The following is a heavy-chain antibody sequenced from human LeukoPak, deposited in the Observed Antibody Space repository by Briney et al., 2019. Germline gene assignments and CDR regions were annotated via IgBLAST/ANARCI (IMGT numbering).Heavy chain of an antibody. J-gene: IGHJ4*02. Sequence: KPSETLSLTCTVSGGSISSHYWSWIRQPPGKGLEKIGLTYYSGSTNFNPSLKSRVTISLDTSKNQFSLKLRSVTAADTAVYYCARVLEDYDFWSGYVDYWGQGTLVTVSS. CDR1: GGSISSHY. CDR2: TYYSGST. V-gene: IGHV4-59*11. CDR3: ARVLEDYDFWSGYVDY. D-gene: IGHD3-3*01.